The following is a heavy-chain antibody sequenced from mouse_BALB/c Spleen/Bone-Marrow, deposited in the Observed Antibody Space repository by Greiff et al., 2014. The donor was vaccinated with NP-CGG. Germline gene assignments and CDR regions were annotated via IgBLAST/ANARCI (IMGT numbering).Heavy chain of an antibody. CDR3: ARWLPLAY. D-gene: IGHD2-2*01. J-gene: IGHJ3*01. CDR2: IDPANGNT. V-gene: IGHV14-3*02. CDR1: GFNIKDTY. Sequence: EVKLMESGAELVKPGASVKLSCTASGFNIKDTYMHWVKQRPEQGLEWIGRIDPANGNTKYDPKFQGKATITADTSSNTAHLQLSSLTSEDTAVYYCARWLPLAYWGQGTLVTVSA.